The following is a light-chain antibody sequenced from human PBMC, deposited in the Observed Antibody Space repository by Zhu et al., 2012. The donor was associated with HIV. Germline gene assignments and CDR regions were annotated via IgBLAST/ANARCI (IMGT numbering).Light chain of an antibody. CDR1: QSVGSN. CDR2: DAS. Sequence: EIVLTQSPATLSLSPGEGATLSCRASQSVGSNLAWYQQKPGQAPRLFIYDASNRASGIPARFTGSGSGTDFTLTTSSLEPEDFAIYYCQLRDDWSWTFGQGTKVEIK. V-gene: IGKV3-11*01. CDR3: QLRDDWSWT. J-gene: IGKJ1*01.